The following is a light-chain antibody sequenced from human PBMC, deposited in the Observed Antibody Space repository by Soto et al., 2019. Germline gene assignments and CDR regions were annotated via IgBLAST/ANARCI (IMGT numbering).Light chain of an antibody. CDR2: GAS. CDR3: QQFSSYPLT. CDR1: QSVSSIY. Sequence: EIVLTQSPGTLSLSPGERATLSCRASQSVSSIYLAWYQQKPGQAPRLLIYGASSRATGIPDRFSGGGSGTDFTLTISRLEPEDFAVYYCQQFSSYPLTFGGGTKVDIK. V-gene: IGKV3-20*01. J-gene: IGKJ4*01.